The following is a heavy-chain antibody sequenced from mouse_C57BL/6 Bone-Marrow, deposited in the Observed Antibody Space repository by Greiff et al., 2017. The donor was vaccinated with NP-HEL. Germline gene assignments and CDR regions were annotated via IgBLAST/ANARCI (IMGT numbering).Heavy chain of an antibody. D-gene: IGHD2-2*01. CDR3: ARRGGNGYDAAWFAY. V-gene: IGHV1-26*01. CDR2: INPNNGGT. Sequence: EVQLQQSGPELVKPGASVKISCKASGYTFTDYYMNWVKQSHGKSLEWIGDINPNNGGTSYIQKFKGKATLTVDKSSSTAYMELRSLTSEDSAVYYCARRGGNGYDAAWFAYWGQGTLVTVSA. CDR1: GYTFTDYY. J-gene: IGHJ3*01.